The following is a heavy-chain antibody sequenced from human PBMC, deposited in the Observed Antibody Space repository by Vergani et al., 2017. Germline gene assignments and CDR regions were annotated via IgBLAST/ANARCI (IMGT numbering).Heavy chain of an antibody. CDR3: ARHSTVEWLVKLGWIDP. J-gene: IGHJ5*02. Sequence: QLQLQESGPGLVKPSATLSLTCSVSGASIRSSNYYWGWIRQPPGKGLEWIVSIYYSGSTYYNPSLKSRVTISVDTSKNQFSLKLSSVTAADTAVYFCARHSTVEWLVKLGWIDPWGQGNLVTVSS. CDR2: IYYSGST. V-gene: IGHV4-39*01. D-gene: IGHD6-19*01. CDR1: GASIRSSNYY.